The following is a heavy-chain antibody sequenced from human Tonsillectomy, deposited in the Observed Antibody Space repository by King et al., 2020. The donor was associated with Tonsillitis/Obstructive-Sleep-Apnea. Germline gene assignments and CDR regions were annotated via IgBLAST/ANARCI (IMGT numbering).Heavy chain of an antibody. CDR2: ISWNSGNI. D-gene: IGHD5-24*01. V-gene: IGHV3-9*01. CDR1: GFTFDDYA. J-gene: IGHJ4*02. Sequence: VQLVESGGGLVQPGRSLRLSCAASGFTFDDYAMHWVRQAPGKGLEWVSGISWNSGNIGYADSVKGRFTISRDNAKNSLSLQMNSLRTEDTAMYYCAKDIGAVEMAKYDYWGQGTLVTVSS. CDR3: AKDIGAVEMAKYDY.